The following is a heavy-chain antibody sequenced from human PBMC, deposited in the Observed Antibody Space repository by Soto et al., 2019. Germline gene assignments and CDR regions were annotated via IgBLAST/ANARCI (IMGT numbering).Heavy chain of an antibody. CDR2: ISYDGSNK. J-gene: IGHJ4*02. V-gene: IGHV3-30-3*01. CDR1: GFTFSSYA. CDR3: ARVPQGYYDSSGYSDY. Sequence: GGSLRLSCAASGFTFSSYAMHWVRQAPGKGLEWVAVISYDGSNKYYADSVKGRFTISRDNSKNTLYLQMNSLRAEDTAVYYCARVPQGYYDSSGYSDYWGQGTLVTVSS. D-gene: IGHD3-22*01.